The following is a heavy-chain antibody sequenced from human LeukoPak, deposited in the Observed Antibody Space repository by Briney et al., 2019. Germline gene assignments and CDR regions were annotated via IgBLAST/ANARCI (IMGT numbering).Heavy chain of an antibody. V-gene: IGHV3-74*01. Sequence: PGGSLRLSCAASGFTFSSYWMHWVRQVPGKGLVWVSRINSDGTSTSYADSVKGRFTISRDNAKNTLYLQMNSLRAEDTAVYYCAKVRAPITVTEGMDVWGQGTTVTVSS. CDR3: AKVRAPITVTEGMDV. CDR2: INSDGTST. J-gene: IGHJ6*02. D-gene: IGHD4-17*01. CDR1: GFTFSSYW.